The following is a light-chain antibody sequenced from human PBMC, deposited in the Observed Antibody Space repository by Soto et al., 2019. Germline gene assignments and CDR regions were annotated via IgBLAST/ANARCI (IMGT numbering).Light chain of an antibody. CDR3: SSYTSSNTWV. J-gene: IGLJ3*02. CDR1: SSDIGGYNS. Sequence: QSALTQSPSASGSPGQSVTISCTGTSSDIGGYNSVSWYQQHPGKAPKVMIYDVTKRPSGVPDRFSGSKSGNTASLTVSARQAEDEADYYCSSYTSSNTWVFGGGTKGTVL. V-gene: IGLV2-8*01. CDR2: DVT.